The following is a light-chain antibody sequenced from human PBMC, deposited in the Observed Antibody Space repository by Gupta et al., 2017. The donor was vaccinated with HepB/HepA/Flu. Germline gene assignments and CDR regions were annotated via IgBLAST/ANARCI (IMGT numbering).Light chain of an antibody. V-gene: IGLV3-21*02. J-gene: IGLJ2*01. CDR1: ALGSKG. CDR2: DDK. CDR3: QVWDRTSNVVV. Sequence: SSVLTQPPSVSVAPGAPAGLTSVGIALGSKGVHWYQQGPGQAPGLVIYDDKDRPSGIPERLSASNSGSTATLTINRVEAGEEADYYCQVWDRTSNVVVFGGGTKLTVL.